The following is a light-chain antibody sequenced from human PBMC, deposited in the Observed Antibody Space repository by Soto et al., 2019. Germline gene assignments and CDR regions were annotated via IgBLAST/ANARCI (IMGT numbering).Light chain of an antibody. J-gene: IGLJ2*01. Sequence: QSVLTQPPSASGSPGQSVTISCTGTSSDIGGYNYVSWYQQHPGKAPKLMIYELSKRPSGVPDRCSGSKSGNTASLTVSGIQAEDEADYYCSSHAVSKNFVVFGGGTKLTVL. CDR2: ELS. CDR3: SSHAVSKNFVV. CDR1: SSDIGGYNY. V-gene: IGLV2-8*01.